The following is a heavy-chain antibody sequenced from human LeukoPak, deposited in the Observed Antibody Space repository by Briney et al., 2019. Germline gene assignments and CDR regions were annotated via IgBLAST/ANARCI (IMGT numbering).Heavy chain of an antibody. CDR2: ISADNDKT. CDR1: GYTFTSYG. D-gene: IGHD3-10*01. Sequence: ASVKVSCKTSGYTFTSYGISWVRQAPGQGLEWMGWISADNDKTNYSQKLQGRVTMTTDTSTTTAYMELRSLRSDDTAVYYCARTLRGNNWFDPWGQGTLVTVSS. J-gene: IGHJ5*02. CDR3: ARTLRGNNWFDP. V-gene: IGHV1-18*01.